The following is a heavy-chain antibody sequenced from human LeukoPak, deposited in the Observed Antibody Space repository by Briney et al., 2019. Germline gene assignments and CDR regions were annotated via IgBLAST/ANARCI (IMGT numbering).Heavy chain of an antibody. V-gene: IGHV4-31*03. Sequence: SQTLSLTCTVSGGSISSGGYYWSWIRQHPGKGLEWIGYIYYSGTTYYNPSLKSRVTISLDTSKNQFSLKLTSVTAADTAVYYCARANYDILTGYWGPFDIWGQGTMVTVSS. CDR2: IYYSGTT. D-gene: IGHD3-9*01. CDR3: ARANYDILTGYWGPFDI. J-gene: IGHJ3*02. CDR1: GGSISSGGYY.